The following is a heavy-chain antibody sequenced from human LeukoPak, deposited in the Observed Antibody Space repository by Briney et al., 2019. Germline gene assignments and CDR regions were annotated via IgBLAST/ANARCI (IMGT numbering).Heavy chain of an antibody. CDR2: INPNSGGT. J-gene: IGHJ3*02. Sequence: ASVKVSCKASGYTFTGYYMHWVRQAPGQGLEWMGWINPNSGGTNYAQKFQGRVTMTRDTSISTAYMKLSRLRSDDTAVYYCARMRWDSADKRAFDIWGQGTMVTVSS. D-gene: IGHD1-26*01. V-gene: IGHV1-2*02. CDR1: GYTFTGYY. CDR3: ARMRWDSADKRAFDI.